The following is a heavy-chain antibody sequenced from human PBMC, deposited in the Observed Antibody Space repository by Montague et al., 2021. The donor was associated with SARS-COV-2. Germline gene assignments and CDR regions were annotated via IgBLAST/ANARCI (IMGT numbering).Heavy chain of an antibody. V-gene: IGHV4-59*01. CDR3: ARGQRGFPF. Sequence: SETLSLTCSVSGESMDHYYWCWIRQPPGQEPELICYIFYSGTTGSNPSLRIRIPISIDMSNYQFSLQLTSLTSADTAVYYCARGQRGFPFWGQGNLVTVSS. J-gene: IGHJ4*02. CDR2: IFYSGTT. CDR1: GESMDHYY. D-gene: IGHD5-12*01.